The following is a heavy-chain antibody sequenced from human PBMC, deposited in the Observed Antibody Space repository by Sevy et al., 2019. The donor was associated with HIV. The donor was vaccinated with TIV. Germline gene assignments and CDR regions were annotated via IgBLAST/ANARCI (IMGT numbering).Heavy chain of an antibody. D-gene: IGHD3-10*01. Sequence: SETLSLTCSVSGYSISSGYYWGWIRQPPGKGPEWIGSIYRSGSTYYNPSLKSRVTISGDTSKNQFSLNLSSVTAADTAVYYCARVGRSSWFGGYSDYWGQGTLVTVSS. CDR2: IYRSGST. CDR3: ARVGRSSWFGGYSDY. J-gene: IGHJ4*02. V-gene: IGHV4-38-2*02. CDR1: GYSISSGYY.